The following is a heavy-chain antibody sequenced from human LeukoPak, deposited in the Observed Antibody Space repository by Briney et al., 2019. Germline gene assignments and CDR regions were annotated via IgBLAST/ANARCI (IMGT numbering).Heavy chain of an antibody. CDR3: AKTLQRRRDDAFDI. Sequence: SETLSLTCTVSGGSNSSSTNYYWAWIRQPPGKGLEWIGSIYYSGTTYYNPSLKGRVTISVDTSKNQFSLKLSSVTAADTAVYYCAKTLQRRRDDAFDIWGQGTMVTVSS. V-gene: IGHV4-39*01. CDR2: IYYSGTT. D-gene: IGHD2-21*02. J-gene: IGHJ3*02. CDR1: GGSNSSSTNYY.